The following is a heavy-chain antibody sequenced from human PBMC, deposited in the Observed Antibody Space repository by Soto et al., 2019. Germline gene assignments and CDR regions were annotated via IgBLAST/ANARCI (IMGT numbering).Heavy chain of an antibody. Sequence: EVQLLESGGGLVQPGGSLRLSCAASGFTFSNYAMTWVRQAPGKGLEWVSVITGGGGGTYFVDSVKGRFTISRDNSKNTGYPQMSSLRAEDTAVYYWAKRPLTAAAFDYWAQGTLVTVSS. CDR2: ITGGGGGT. V-gene: IGHV3-23*01. J-gene: IGHJ4*02. CDR3: AKRPLTAAAFDY. D-gene: IGHD6-13*01. CDR1: GFTFSNYA.